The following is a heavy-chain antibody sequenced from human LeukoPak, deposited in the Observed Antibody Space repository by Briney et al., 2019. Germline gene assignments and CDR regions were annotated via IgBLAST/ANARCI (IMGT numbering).Heavy chain of an antibody. V-gene: IGHV1-8*01. D-gene: IGHD2-15*01. J-gene: IGHJ4*02. Sequence: ASVKVSCKASGYTFTSYDINWVRQATGQGLEWMGWMNPNSGNTGYAQKFQGRVTMTRNSSITTAYMELSSLRSEDTAVYYCARRHGRCSDGSCYYPDYWGQGTLVTVSS. CDR2: MNPNSGNT. CDR3: ARRHGRCSDGSCYYPDY. CDR1: GYTFTSYD.